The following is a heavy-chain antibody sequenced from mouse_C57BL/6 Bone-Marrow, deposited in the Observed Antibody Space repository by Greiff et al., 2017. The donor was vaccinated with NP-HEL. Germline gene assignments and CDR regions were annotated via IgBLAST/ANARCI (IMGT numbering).Heavy chain of an antibody. CDR3: ARSYDYDRTWFAY. V-gene: IGHV1-18*01. D-gene: IGHD2-4*01. CDR1: GYTFTDYN. CDR2: INPNNGGT. Sequence: EVQGVESGPELVKPGASVKIPCKASGYTFTDYNMDWVKQSHGKSLEWIGDINPNNGGTIYNQKFKGKATLTVDKSSSTAYMELRSLTSEDTAVYYCARSYDYDRTWFAYWGQGTLVTVSA. J-gene: IGHJ3*01.